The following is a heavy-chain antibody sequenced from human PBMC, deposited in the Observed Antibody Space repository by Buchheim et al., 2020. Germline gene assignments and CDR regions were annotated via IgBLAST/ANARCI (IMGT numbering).Heavy chain of an antibody. CDR1: GFTVSSNY. CDR2: IYSGGST. J-gene: IGHJ4*02. Sequence: EVQLVESGGGLVQPGGSLRLSCAASGFTVSSNYMSWVRQAPGKGLEWVSVIYSGGSTYYADPVKGRFTIYRDNSKNTLYLQMNSLRAEDTAVYYCARDQDSSGWYGDFDYWGQGTL. V-gene: IGHV3-66*01. D-gene: IGHD6-19*01. CDR3: ARDQDSSGWYGDFDY.